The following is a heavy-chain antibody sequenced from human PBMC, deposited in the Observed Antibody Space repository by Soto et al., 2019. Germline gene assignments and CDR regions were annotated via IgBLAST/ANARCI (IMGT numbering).Heavy chain of an antibody. V-gene: IGHV4-30-2*01. CDR1: GGSISSGGYS. CDR3: ARGGLLPDY. Sequence: PSETLSLTCAVSGGSISSGGYSWNWIRQPPGKGLEWIGYIYHSGSTLYNPSLKSRVTISVDKSKNQFSLKLSSVTAADTAVYYCARGGLLPDYWGQGTLVTVSS. J-gene: IGHJ4*02. D-gene: IGHD6-19*01. CDR2: IYHSGST.